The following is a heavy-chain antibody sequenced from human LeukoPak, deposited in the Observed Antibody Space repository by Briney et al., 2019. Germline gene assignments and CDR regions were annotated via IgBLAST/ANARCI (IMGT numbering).Heavy chain of an antibody. V-gene: IGHV3-7*03. CDR2: IKQDGTEK. J-gene: IGHJ3*02. CDR3: AKVRINDAFDI. Sequence: PGGSLRLSCAASGFTFTTYWMSWVRQPPGKGLEWVANIKQDGTEKYYVDSVKGRFTISRDNAKNSLYLQMNSLRAEDTALYYCAKVRINDAFDIWGQGTMVTVSS. D-gene: IGHD2/OR15-2a*01. CDR1: GFTFTTYW.